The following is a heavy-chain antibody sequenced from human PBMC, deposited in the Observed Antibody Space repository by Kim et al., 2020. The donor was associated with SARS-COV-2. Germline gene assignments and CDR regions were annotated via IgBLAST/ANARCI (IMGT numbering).Heavy chain of an antibody. CDR3: ARDLGGLSNY. J-gene: IGHJ4*02. CDR2: IE. D-gene: IGHD3-16*02. V-gene: IGHV1-69*04. Sequence: IETYAQKFKGRVTIPADNSTSTAYMELSSLRSEDTAVYYCARDLGGLSNYWGQGTLVTVSS.